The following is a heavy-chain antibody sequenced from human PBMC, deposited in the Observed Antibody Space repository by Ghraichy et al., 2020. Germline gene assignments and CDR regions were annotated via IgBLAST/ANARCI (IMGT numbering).Heavy chain of an antibody. Sequence: GGSLRLSCAASGFAFSSYSLNWVRQAPGKGLEWLSYIGSSTSPIYYADSVKGRFTISRDNAKNSLYLQMNNLRAEDSAVYYYARTRGDGAGDYWGQGTLVTVSS. CDR1: GFAFSSYS. V-gene: IGHV3-48*01. D-gene: IGHD4-17*01. CDR3: ARTRGDGAGDY. CDR2: IGSSTSPI. J-gene: IGHJ4*02.